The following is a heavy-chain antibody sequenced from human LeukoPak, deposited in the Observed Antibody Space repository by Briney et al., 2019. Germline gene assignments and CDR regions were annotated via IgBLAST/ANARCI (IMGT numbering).Heavy chain of an antibody. CDR2: IYYSGST. Sequence: KPSETLSLTCTVSGGSISSYYWSWIRQPPGKGLEWIGYIYYSGSTNYNPSLKSRVTISVDTSKNQFSLKLSSVTAADTAVYYCARGGDEGRYYYDSSGYYYLVQAFNYWGQGTLVTVSS. V-gene: IGHV4-59*12. CDR3: ARGGDEGRYYYDSSGYYYLVQAFNY. CDR1: GGSISSYY. J-gene: IGHJ4*02. D-gene: IGHD3-22*01.